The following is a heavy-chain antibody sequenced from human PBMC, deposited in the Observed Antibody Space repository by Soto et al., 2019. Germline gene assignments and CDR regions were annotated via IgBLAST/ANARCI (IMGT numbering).Heavy chain of an antibody. CDR3: ARDSSGPGYSYGKFDY. CDR2: IYYSGMT. Sequence: SETLSLTCTVSGVSVSTGGYFWTWIRQHPGKGLEWIGNIYYSGMTYYNPSLRGRVSISLDPSESQFSLKLNSVTAADTAVYYCARDSSGPGYSYGKFDYWGQGALVTVS. CDR1: GVSVSTGGYF. J-gene: IGHJ4*02. V-gene: IGHV4-31*03. D-gene: IGHD5-18*01.